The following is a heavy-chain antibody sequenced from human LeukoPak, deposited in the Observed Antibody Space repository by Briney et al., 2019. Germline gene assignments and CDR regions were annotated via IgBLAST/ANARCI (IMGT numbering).Heavy chain of an antibody. J-gene: IGHJ4*02. CDR1: GGSISSGDYY. D-gene: IGHD3-22*01. V-gene: IGHV4-30-4*01. CDR3: ARVAFDYYDSSGLLFDY. Sequence: SEALSLTCTVSGGSISSGDYYWSWIRQPLGKGLEWIGYIYYSGSTYYNPSLKSRVTISVDTSKNQFSLKLSSVTAADTAVYYCARVAFDYYDSSGLLFDYWGQGTLVTVSS. CDR2: IYYSGST.